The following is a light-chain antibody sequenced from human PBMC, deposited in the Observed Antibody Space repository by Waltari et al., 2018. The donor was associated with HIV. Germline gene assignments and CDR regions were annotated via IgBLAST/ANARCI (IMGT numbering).Light chain of an antibody. CDR3: SSYTSSNIVV. CDR2: EVS. Sequence: QSALTQPASVSGSPGQSITISCTGTSSDVGGYKYVTWYQQYPGKAPKLMIYEVSNRPSGVSNRFSGSKSGNTASLTISGLQAEDEADYSCSSYTSSNIVVFGGGTKLTVL. J-gene: IGLJ2*01. V-gene: IGLV2-14*01. CDR1: SSDVGGYKY.